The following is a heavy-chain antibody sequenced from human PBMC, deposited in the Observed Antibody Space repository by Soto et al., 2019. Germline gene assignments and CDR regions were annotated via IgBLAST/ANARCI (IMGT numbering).Heavy chain of an antibody. CDR2: IYPGDSDT. Sequence: GESLKISCKASGYSFTSHWIGWLRQVPVKGLEWMGIIYPGDSDTRYSPSFQGQVTFSADKSISTAYLQWSSLKASDTAIYYCARRSQDFYYSIDVWGQGTTVTVSS. J-gene: IGHJ6*02. CDR1: GYSFTSHW. CDR3: ARRSQDFYYSIDV. V-gene: IGHV5-51*01.